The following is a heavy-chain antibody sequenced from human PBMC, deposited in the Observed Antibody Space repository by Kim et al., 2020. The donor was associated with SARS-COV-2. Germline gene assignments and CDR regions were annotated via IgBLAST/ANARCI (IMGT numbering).Heavy chain of an antibody. CDR3: ARELAAADHYGMDV. CDR2: IYHSGST. CDR1: GGSISSSNW. J-gene: IGHJ6*02. Sequence: SETLSLTCAVSGGSISSSNWWSWVRQPPGKGLEWIGEIYHSGSTNYNPSLKSRATIAVDKSKNQFSLKLSSVTAADTAVYYCARELAAADHYGMDVWGQGTTVTVSS. D-gene: IGHD6-13*01. V-gene: IGHV4-4*02.